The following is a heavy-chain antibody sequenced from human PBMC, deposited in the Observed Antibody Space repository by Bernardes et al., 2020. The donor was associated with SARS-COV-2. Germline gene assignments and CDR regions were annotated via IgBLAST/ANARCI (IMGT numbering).Heavy chain of an antibody. CDR3: ARDVVGREGF. V-gene: IGHV3-74*01. Sequence: GGSLRLSCAASGMTFSSFWMPWVRQVPGKGLVWVSRINEAGSTTYYAEYVKGRFTISRDNAKNTLFLHMSSLRAEESAVYYCARDVVGREGFWGQGTLVTVSS. CDR2: INEAGSTT. D-gene: IGHD2-15*01. J-gene: IGHJ4*02. CDR1: GMTFSSFW.